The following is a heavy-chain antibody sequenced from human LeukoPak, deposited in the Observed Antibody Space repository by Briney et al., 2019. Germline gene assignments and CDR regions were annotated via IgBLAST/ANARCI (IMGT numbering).Heavy chain of an antibody. CDR1: GGSINSTTSY. CDR3: ARAVKYLRAFDI. D-gene: IGHD2-2*01. V-gene: IGHV4-61*01. CDR2: IYYSGST. J-gene: IGHJ3*02. Sequence: SETLSLTCIVSGGSINSTTSYWSWIRQPPGKGLEWIGYIYYSGSTNCNPSLKSRVTISVDTSKNQFSLKLSSVTAADTAVYYCARAVKYLRAFDIWGQGTMVTVSS.